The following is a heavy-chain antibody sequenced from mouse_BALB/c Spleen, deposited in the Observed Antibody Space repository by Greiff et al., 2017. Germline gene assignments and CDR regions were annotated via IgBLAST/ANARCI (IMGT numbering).Heavy chain of an antibody. CDR2: IYPGDGDT. J-gene: IGHJ3*01. D-gene: IGHD2-1*01. V-gene: IGHV1-80*01. CDR3: ARGLYGNFSWFAY. CDR1: GYAFSSYW. Sequence: VKLVESGAELVRPGSSVKISCKASGYAFSSYWMNWVKQRPGQGLEWIGQIYPGDGDTNYNGKFKGKATLTADKSSSTAYMQLSSLTSEDSAVYFCARGLYGNFSWFAYWGQGTLVTVSA.